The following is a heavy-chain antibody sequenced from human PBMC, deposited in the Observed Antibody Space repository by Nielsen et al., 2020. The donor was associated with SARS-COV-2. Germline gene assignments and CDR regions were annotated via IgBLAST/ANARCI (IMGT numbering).Heavy chain of an antibody. CDR2: IASSGSDI. V-gene: IGHV3-21*06. D-gene: IGHD6-19*01. Sequence: GESLKISCAASGFTLSSHGIHWVRQAPGKGLEWVSSIASSGSDIHYADSVKGRLTISRDNAKDSLYLQMSSLRAEDTAVYYCAREAGTVGFDYWGQGTLVTVSS. J-gene: IGHJ4*02. CDR1: GFTLSSHG. CDR3: AREAGTVGFDY.